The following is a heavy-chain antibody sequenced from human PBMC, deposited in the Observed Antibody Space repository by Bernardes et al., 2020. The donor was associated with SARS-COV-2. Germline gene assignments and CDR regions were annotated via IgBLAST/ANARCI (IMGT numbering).Heavy chain of an antibody. J-gene: IGHJ6*02. CDR3: ARLNVVVPAAIYKQYYYYYYGMDV. V-gene: IGHV4-34*01. CDR1: GGSFSGYY. D-gene: IGHD2-2*02. Sequence: SETLSLTCAVYGGSFSGYYWSWIRQPPGKGLEWIGEINHSGSTNYNPSLKSRVTISVDTSKNQFSLKLSSVTAADTAVYYCARLNVVVPAAIYKQYYYYYYGMDVWGQGTTVTVSS. CDR2: INHSGST.